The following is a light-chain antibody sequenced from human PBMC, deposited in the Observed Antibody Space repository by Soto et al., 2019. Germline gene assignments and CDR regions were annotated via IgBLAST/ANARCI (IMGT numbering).Light chain of an antibody. Sequence: DLQMTQSPSTLSASVGDRVTITCRASQSISSWLAWYQQKPGKAPNLLIYDASSLESGVPSRFSGSGSGTEFPLTISSLQPDDFATYYCQQYNSSPEFGQGTKVDIK. J-gene: IGKJ1*01. CDR2: DAS. V-gene: IGKV1-5*01. CDR1: QSISSW. CDR3: QQYNSSPE.